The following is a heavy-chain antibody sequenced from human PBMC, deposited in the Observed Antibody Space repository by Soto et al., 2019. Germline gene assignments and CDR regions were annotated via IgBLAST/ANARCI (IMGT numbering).Heavy chain of an antibody. CDR3: AKHGDISGWRGYNWFDP. V-gene: IGHV4-31*03. D-gene: IGHD6-19*01. CDR2: IHYSGRT. Sequence: SETLSLTCTVSGGSISSGGYYWSWIRQHPGEGLEWIGNIHYSGRTYYTPSLQSRVTISVDTSKNQFSLKLTSVTAEDTAVYYCAKHGDISGWRGYNWFDPWGQGTLVTVSS. CDR1: GGSISSGGYY. J-gene: IGHJ5*02.